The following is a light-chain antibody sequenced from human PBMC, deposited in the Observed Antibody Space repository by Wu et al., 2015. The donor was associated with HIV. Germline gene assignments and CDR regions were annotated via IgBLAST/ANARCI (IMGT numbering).Light chain of an antibody. Sequence: DTVLTQSPATLFLSPGERATLSCRASQNVDNYLAWYQQKPGQAPRLLIYDASNRATGIPARFTGSGSGTDFTLTISSLEPEDFAVYYCQQRRNSALTFGQGTRLGIK. CDR1: QNVDNY. J-gene: IGKJ5*01. CDR3: QQRRNSALT. CDR2: DAS. V-gene: IGKV3-11*01.